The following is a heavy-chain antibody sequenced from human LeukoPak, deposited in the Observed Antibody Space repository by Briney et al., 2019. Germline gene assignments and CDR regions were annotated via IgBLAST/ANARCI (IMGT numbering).Heavy chain of an antibody. D-gene: IGHD3-22*01. Sequence: GGSLRLSCAASGFSFSSYAMRWVRQAPGKGLEWVSGISGSGDNTYYADSVKGRFTISRDNSKNTLYVQVNSLGTEDTAAYYCAKGSYYDSSGSFYFDYWGQGTLVTVSS. V-gene: IGHV3-23*01. CDR2: ISGSGDNT. CDR3: AKGSYYDSSGSFYFDY. J-gene: IGHJ4*02. CDR1: GFSFSSYA.